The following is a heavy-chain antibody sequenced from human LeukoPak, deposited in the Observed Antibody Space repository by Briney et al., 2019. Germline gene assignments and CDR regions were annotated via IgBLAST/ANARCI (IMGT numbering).Heavy chain of an antibody. CDR3: ARVLVYSQSGGPFDY. D-gene: IGHD4-23*01. CDR2: ISAYNGNT. Sequence: GASVKVSCKASGYTFTSYGISWVRQAPGQGLEWMGWISAYNGNTNYAQKLRGRVTMTTDTSTSTAYMELRSLRSDDTAVYYCARVLVYSQSGGPFDYWGQGTLVTVSS. CDR1: GYTFTSYG. J-gene: IGHJ4*02. V-gene: IGHV1-18*01.